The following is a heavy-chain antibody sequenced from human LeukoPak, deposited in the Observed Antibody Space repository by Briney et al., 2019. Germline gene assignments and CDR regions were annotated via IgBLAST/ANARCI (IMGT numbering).Heavy chain of an antibody. D-gene: IGHD5-24*01. Sequence: GESLKISCKGSGYSFTSYWIGWVRQMPGKGLEWMGIIYPGDSDTRYNPSFQGQVTISADKSISTAYLQWSSLKASDTAMYYCARPVEMATIDDAFDIWGQGTMVTVSS. J-gene: IGHJ3*02. CDR3: ARPVEMATIDDAFDI. CDR1: GYSFTSYW. V-gene: IGHV5-51*01. CDR2: IYPGDSDT.